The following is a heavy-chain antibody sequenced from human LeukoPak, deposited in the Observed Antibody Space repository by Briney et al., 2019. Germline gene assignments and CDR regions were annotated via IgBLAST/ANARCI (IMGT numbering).Heavy chain of an antibody. CDR1: GGSISSGDKY. CDR2: TYYSGST. J-gene: IGHJ6*03. Sequence: SETLSLTCNVSGGSISSGDKYWSWIRQPPGKGLEWIGYTYYSGSTYYNPSLKSRVTISVDTSKNQFSLKLSSVTAADTAVYYCASTRDSNYYYYYMDVWGKGTTVTVSS. CDR3: ASTRDSNYYYYYMDV. V-gene: IGHV4-30-4*01.